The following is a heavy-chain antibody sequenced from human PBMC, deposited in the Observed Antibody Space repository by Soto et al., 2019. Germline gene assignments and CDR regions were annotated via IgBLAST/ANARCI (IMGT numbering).Heavy chain of an antibody. CDR3: ARGNLRLLYGMDV. CDR1: GYSFTSYW. V-gene: IGHV5-51*01. CDR2: IYPGDSDT. Sequence: GESLKISCKGSGYSFTSYWIGWVRQMPGKGLEWMGIIYPGDSDTRYSPSFQGQVTISADKSISTAYLQWSSLKDSDTAMYYCARGNLRLLYGMDVWGQGTTVTVSS. J-gene: IGHJ6*02. D-gene: IGHD3-22*01.